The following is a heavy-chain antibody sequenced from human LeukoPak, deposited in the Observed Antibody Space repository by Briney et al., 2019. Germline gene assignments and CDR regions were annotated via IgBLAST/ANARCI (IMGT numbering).Heavy chain of an antibody. J-gene: IGHJ3*02. D-gene: IGHD3-16*01. CDR1: GYTFTGYY. CDR3: ARDRPNYDYVWGSPLDAFDI. V-gene: IGHV1-2*02. Sequence: ASVKVSCKAPGYTFTGYYMHWVRQAPGQGLEWMGWTNPNSGGTNYAQKFQGRVTMTRDTSISTAYMELSRLRSDDTAVYYCARDRPNYDYVWGSPLDAFDIWGQGTMVTVSS. CDR2: TNPNSGGT.